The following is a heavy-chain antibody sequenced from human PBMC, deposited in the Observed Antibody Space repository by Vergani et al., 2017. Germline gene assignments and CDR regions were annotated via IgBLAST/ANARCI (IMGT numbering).Heavy chain of an antibody. Sequence: QLQLQESGPGLVKPSETLSLTCTVFGGSISSYYWSWLRPPPGRGLWWIGYIYYRGSTHYNPSLKSRVTISVDTSNNQFSLKLSSVTAADTAVYYCARGGRFGVVILHFDYWGQGTLVTVSS. J-gene: IGHJ4*02. V-gene: IGHV4-59*01. CDR3: ARGGRFGVVILHFDY. D-gene: IGHD3-3*01. CDR1: GGSISSYY. CDR2: IYYRGST.